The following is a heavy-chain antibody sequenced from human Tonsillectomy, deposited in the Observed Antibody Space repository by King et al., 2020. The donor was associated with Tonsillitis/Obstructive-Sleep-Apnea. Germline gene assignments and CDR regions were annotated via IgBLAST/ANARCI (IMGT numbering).Heavy chain of an antibody. CDR3: AKDRGGGYDFHYYYGLDV. CDR1: GFTFSSYA. D-gene: IGHD5-12*01. J-gene: IGHJ6*02. CDR2: ISYDGSNK. V-gene: IGHV3-30*04. Sequence: VQLVESGGGVVQPGRSLRLSCAASGFTFSSYAMHWVRQAPGKGLEWVAVISYDGSNKYYADSVKGRFTISRDNSKNTLYLQMNSLRAEDTAVYYCAKDRGGGYDFHYYYGLDVWGQGTTVTVSS.